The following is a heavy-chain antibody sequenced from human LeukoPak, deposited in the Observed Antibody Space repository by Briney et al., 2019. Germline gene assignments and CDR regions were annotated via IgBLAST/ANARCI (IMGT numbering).Heavy chain of an antibody. J-gene: IGHJ6*02. Sequence: SETLSLTCAVYGGSFSGYYWSWIRQPPGKGLEWIGEINRSGSTNYNPSLKSRVTISVDTSMNQFSLKLSSVTAADTAVYYCARGLVVVVAATHYYYYYGMDVWGQGTTVTVFS. D-gene: IGHD2-15*01. V-gene: IGHV4-34*01. CDR2: INRSGST. CDR1: GGSFSGYY. CDR3: ARGLVVVVAATHYYYYYGMDV.